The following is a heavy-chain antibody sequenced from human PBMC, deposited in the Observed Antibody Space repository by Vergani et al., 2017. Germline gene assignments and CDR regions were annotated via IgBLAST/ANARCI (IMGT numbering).Heavy chain of an antibody. V-gene: IGHV3-23*01. CDR1: GFTFSNSA. D-gene: IGHD2/OR15-2a*01. J-gene: IGHJ4*02. CDR3: AREERSNTSPFVGD. CDR2: ISGHGDRT. Sequence: EVHLLESGGGQVEAGGSLRLSCVASGFTFSNSAMSWVRQTSGKGLEWVSAISGHGDRTYYADSVKGRFTISRGNSKNTVYLQMNSLKAEDRATYYCAREERSNTSPFVGDWGQGTLVTV.